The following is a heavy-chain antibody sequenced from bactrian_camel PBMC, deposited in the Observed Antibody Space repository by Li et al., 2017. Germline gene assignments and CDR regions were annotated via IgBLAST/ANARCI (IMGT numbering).Heavy chain of an antibody. CDR2: IRTDGFL. J-gene: IGHJ4*01. CDR3: AGDQWRGGFKRRCELAY. V-gene: IGHV3S61*01. D-gene: IGHD2*01. CDR1: GSTFDEHE. Sequence: GETLRLSCTSSGSTFDEHEMGWYRQAPGSECEMVSSIRTDGFLWYKDSVKGRFTISQDTTLNTLYLQMNSLKPEDTAIYYCAGDQWRGGFKRRCELAYWGQGTQVTVS.